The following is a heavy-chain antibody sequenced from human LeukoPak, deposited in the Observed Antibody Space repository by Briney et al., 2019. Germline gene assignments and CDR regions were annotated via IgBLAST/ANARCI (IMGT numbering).Heavy chain of an antibody. D-gene: IGHD1-26*01. Sequence: GGSLRLSCAASGFAFSSYPMHWVRQAPGKGLEYVASISNNGDRTNYANSVKGRFTISRDNSKNTLDLQMNSLSAEDTAVYYCARDLKASVGDYWGQGTPVTVSS. J-gene: IGHJ4*02. CDR1: GFAFSSYP. CDR2: ISNNGDRT. V-gene: IGHV3-64*04. CDR3: ARDLKASVGDY.